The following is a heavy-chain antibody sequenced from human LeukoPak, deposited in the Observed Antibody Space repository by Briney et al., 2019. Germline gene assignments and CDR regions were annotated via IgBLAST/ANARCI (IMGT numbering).Heavy chain of an antibody. CDR1: GGSIRSSSYY. Sequence: SETLSLTCTASGGSIRSSSYYWGWIRQPPGKGLEWIGRIYTSGSTNYNPSLKSRVTMSVDTSKNQFSLKLSSVTAADTAVYYCARGGSSWYESVSYFDYWGQGTLVTVSS. CDR2: IYTSGST. V-gene: IGHV4-39*07. CDR3: ARGGSSWYESVSYFDY. J-gene: IGHJ4*02. D-gene: IGHD6-13*01.